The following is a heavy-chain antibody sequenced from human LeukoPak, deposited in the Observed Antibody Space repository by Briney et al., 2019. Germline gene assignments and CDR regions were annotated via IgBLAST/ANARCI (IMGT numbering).Heavy chain of an antibody. CDR1: GVTFSSYS. D-gene: IGHD3-10*01. CDR3: ASASYGSGTYAFDI. J-gene: IGHJ3*02. V-gene: IGHV3-21*01. CDR2: ISSSSSYI. Sequence: GGSLRLSCAASGVTFSSYSMNWVRQAPGKGLEWVSSISSSSSYIYYADSVKGRFTISRDNAKNSLYLQMNSLRAEDTAAYYCASASYGSGTYAFDIWGQGTMVTVSS.